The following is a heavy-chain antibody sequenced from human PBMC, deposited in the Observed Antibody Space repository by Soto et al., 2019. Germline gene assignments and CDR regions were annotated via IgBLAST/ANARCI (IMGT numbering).Heavy chain of an antibody. Sequence: QVQLVESGGGVVQPGRSLRLSCAASGFTFSSYGMHWVRQAPGKGLEWVAVISYDGSNKYYADSVKGRFTISRDNSKNTLYLQMNSLRAEDTAVYYCAKGGIAVAGTDYWGQGTLVTVSS. V-gene: IGHV3-30*18. CDR3: AKGGIAVAGTDY. D-gene: IGHD6-19*01. CDR1: GFTFSSYG. J-gene: IGHJ4*02. CDR2: ISYDGSNK.